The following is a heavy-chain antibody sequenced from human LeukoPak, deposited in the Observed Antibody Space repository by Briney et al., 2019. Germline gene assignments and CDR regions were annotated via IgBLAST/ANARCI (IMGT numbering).Heavy chain of an antibody. D-gene: IGHD6-19*01. CDR3: ARGRIRKQWLTPFAY. CDR1: GGSFSGYY. Sequence: PSETLSFTCAVYGGSFSGYYWSWIRQPPGKGLEWSGELNNSGSTNYQPSLKSRVTISVATSKTEFSLKLSSVTAVDTGVYYCARGRIRKQWLTPFAYWGQGTLVTVSS. CDR2: LNNSGST. V-gene: IGHV4-34*01. J-gene: IGHJ4*02.